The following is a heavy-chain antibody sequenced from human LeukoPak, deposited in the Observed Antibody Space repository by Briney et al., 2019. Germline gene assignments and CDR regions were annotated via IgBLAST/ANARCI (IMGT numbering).Heavy chain of an antibody. Sequence: GASVKVSCKASGYTFTGYYMHWVRQAPGQGLEWMGWINPNSGGTNYAQKFQGRVTMTRDTSISTAYMELSRLRSDDTAVYYCARDWATTVVTPEYFQHWGQGTLVTVSS. V-gene: IGHV1-2*02. CDR2: INPNSGGT. J-gene: IGHJ1*01. D-gene: IGHD4-23*01. CDR1: GYTFTGYY. CDR3: ARDWATTVVTPEYFQH.